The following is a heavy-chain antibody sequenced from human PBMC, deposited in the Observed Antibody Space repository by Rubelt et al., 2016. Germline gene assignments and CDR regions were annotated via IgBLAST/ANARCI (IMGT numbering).Heavy chain of an antibody. Sequence: GFTFSSYAMHWVRQAPGKGLEWVAVISYDGSNKYYADSVKGRFTISRDNSKNTLYLQMNSLRAEDTALYYCARGSSGPNNDAFDIWGQRTMVTVSS. D-gene: IGHD3-10*01. J-gene: IGHJ3*02. CDR1: GFTFSSYA. V-gene: IGHV3-30*04. CDR3: ARGSSGPNNDAFDI. CDR2: ISYDGSNK.